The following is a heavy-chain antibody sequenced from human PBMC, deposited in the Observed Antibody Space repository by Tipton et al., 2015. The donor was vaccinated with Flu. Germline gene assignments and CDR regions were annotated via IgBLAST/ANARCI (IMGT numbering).Heavy chain of an antibody. CDR2: IYHSGNV. J-gene: IGHJ5*02. D-gene: IGHD3-10*01. Sequence: TLSLTCTVSGYSISSGYYWGWIRQPPGKGLEWIGSIYHSGNVYYNLSLRGRVIISVDVSKNQFSLKMSSVTAADTAVYYCAGDDGSTWFGEGGDWFDPWGHGTPVTVSS. V-gene: IGHV4-38-2*02. CDR3: AGDDGSTWFGEGGDWFDP. CDR1: GYSISSGYY.